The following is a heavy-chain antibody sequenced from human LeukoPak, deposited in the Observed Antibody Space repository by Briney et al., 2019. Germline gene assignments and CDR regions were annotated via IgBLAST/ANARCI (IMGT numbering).Heavy chain of an antibody. D-gene: IGHD6-13*01. Sequence: KTSETLSLTCTVSGGSVSSGSYYWSWIRQPPGKGLEWIGYIYYSGSTNYNPSLKSRVTISVDTSKNQFSLKLSSVTAADTAVYYCARTYSSSWPYYGMDVWGQGTTVTVSS. CDR3: ARTYSSSWPYYGMDV. V-gene: IGHV4-61*01. J-gene: IGHJ6*02. CDR2: IYYSGST. CDR1: GGSVSSGSYY.